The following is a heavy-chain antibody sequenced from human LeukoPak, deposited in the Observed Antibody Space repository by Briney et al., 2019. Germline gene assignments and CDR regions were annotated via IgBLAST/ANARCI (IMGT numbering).Heavy chain of an antibody. V-gene: IGHV4-59*08. CDR1: GGSISHYH. CDR2: ISYRGST. D-gene: IGHD2-21*02. J-gene: IGHJ4*02. Sequence: PSETLSLTCTVSGGSISHYHWTWIRQPPGQELEWIGYISYRGSTNYNPSLKSRVTISVDTSKTQFSLKLASVTAADTAVYYCARRTQGLPFDYWGQGTLVTVSS. CDR3: ARRTQGLPFDY.